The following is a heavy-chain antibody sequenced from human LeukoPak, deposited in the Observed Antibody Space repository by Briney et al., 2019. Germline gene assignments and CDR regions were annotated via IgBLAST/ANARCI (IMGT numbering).Heavy chain of an antibody. Sequence: SETLSLTRTVSGGSISSYYWSWIRQPAGKGLEWIGRIYTSGSTNYNPSLKSRVTMSVDTSKNQFSPKLSSVTAADTAVYYCARSAMGGYSKLDAFDIWGQGTMVTVSS. V-gene: IGHV4-4*07. CDR3: ARSAMGGYSKLDAFDI. D-gene: IGHD5-12*01. J-gene: IGHJ3*02. CDR1: GGSISSYY. CDR2: IYTSGST.